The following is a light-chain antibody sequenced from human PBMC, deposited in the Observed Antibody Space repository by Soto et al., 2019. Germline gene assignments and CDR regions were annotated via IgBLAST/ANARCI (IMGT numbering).Light chain of an antibody. Sequence: DIGMTQSPPSLTAFPGDRVTISCLASQGVITFLAWYQQKPGKFPRLLLYAASTLRPGVPSRFSGSGSGTNYPLTITALQSEDVAPYYCQTYHNSPPTFGQGTKVEIK. CDR1: QGVITF. CDR3: QTYHNSPPT. CDR2: AAS. J-gene: IGKJ1*01. V-gene: IGKV1-27*01.